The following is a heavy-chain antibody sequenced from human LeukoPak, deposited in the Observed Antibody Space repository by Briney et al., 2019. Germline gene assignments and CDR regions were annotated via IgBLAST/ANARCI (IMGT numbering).Heavy chain of an antibody. Sequence: SETLSLTCTVSGGSISSSSYYWGWIRQPPGKGLEWIGSIYYSGSTKYNPSLKSRVTISVDTSKNQFSLNLSSVTAADTAVYYCARNYYYGMEVWGQGTTVTVSS. CDR1: GGSISSSSYY. V-gene: IGHV4-39*07. J-gene: IGHJ6*02. CDR3: ARNYYYGMEV. CDR2: IYYSGST.